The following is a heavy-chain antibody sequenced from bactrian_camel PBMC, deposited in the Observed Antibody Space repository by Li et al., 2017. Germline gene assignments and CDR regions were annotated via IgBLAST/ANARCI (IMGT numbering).Heavy chain of an antibody. Sequence: HVQLVESGGGLVQPGGSLRLSCPTSGFPFSVYCMGWFRQAPGKEREAVATLDSDGTTTYTDSVKGRFTISKDNALNILYLQMNSLKPEDTAVYYCAAEGRPSLIVGTCTTIGPAANWGQGTQVTVS. CDR1: GFPFSVYC. V-gene: IGHV3S53*01. J-gene: IGHJ4*01. D-gene: IGHD3*01. CDR3: AAEGRPSLIVGTCTTIGPAAN. CDR2: LDSDGTT.